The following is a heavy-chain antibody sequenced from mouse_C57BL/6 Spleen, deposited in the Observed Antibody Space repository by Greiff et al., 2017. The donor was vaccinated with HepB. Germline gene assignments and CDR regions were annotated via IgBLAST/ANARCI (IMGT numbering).Heavy chain of an antibody. CDR1: GFTFSDYG. CDR2: ISSGSSTI. J-gene: IGHJ4*01. V-gene: IGHV5-17*01. CDR3: ARTGYYFYYAMDY. Sequence: EVMLVESGGGLVKPGGSLKLSCAASGFTFSDYGMHWVRQAPEKGLEWVAYISSGSSTIYYADTVKGRFTISGDNAKNTLFLQMTRLMSEDTAMYYGARTGYYFYYAMDYWGQGTSVTVSS. D-gene: IGHD2-3*01.